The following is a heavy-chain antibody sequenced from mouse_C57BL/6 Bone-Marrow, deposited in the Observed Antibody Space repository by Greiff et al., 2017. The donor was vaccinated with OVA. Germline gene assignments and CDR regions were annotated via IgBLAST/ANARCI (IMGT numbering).Heavy chain of an antibody. V-gene: IGHV1-15*01. CDR2: IDPETGGP. CDR1: GYTFTDYE. J-gene: IGHJ4*01. Sequence: QVQLHQSGAELVRPGASVTLSCKASGYTFTDYEMHWVKQTPVHGLEWIGAIDPETGGPAYHQQFKGTAILTADKSSSTAYMELRSLTSEDSAVEYCTRGYSNYDAMDYWGQGTSVTVAS. CDR3: TRGYSNYDAMDY. D-gene: IGHD2-5*01.